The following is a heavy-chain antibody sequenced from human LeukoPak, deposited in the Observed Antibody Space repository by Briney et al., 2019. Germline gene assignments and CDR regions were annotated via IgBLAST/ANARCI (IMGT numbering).Heavy chain of an antibody. V-gene: IGHV3-30-3*01. Sequence: GGSLRLSCAASGFTLSSYAMHWVRQAPGKGLEWVAVISYDGSNKYYADSVKGRFTISRDNSKNTLYLQMNSLRAEDTAVYYCAREGYDFWSGYPTYYFDYWGQGTLVTVSS. J-gene: IGHJ4*02. CDR2: ISYDGSNK. CDR1: GFTLSSYA. D-gene: IGHD3-3*01. CDR3: AREGYDFWSGYPTYYFDY.